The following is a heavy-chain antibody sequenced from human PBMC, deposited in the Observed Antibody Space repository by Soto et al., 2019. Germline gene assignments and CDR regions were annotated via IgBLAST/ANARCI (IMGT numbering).Heavy chain of an antibody. D-gene: IGHD2-15*01. Sequence: PGGSLRLSCVTSGFSFNYAWMSWVRQAPGKGLEWVGRIKTKTDGGTADYAAPVKGRFTISRDDSKTTVYLQMNSLRIEDTAVYYCTTDCSGGSCYPGAHYYYYGMDVWGQGTTVTVSS. J-gene: IGHJ6*02. CDR1: GFSFNYAW. CDR2: IKTKTDGGTA. V-gene: IGHV3-15*01. CDR3: TTDCSGGSCYPGAHYYYYGMDV.